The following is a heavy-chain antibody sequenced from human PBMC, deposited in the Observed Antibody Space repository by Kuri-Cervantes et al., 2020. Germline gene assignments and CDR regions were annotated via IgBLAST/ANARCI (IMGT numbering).Heavy chain of an antibody. CDR3: AGDYDSSGNFDY. J-gene: IGHJ4*02. D-gene: IGHD3-22*01. CDR2: TYYRSKWYN. CDR1: GDSVSSNSAA. Sequence: LRLSCAISGDSVSSNSAAWNWIRQSPSRGLEWLGRTYYRSKWYNDYAVSVKSRITINPDTSKNQFSLQLNSVTPEDTAVYYCAGDYDSSGNFDYWGQGTLVTVSS. V-gene: IGHV6-1*01.